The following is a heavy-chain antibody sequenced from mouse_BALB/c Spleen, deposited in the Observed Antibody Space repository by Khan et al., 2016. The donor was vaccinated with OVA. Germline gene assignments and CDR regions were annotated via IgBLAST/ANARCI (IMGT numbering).Heavy chain of an antibody. J-gene: IGHJ4*01. V-gene: IGHV2-3*01. CDR3: AKDRGYYAVDY. Sequence: QVQLKESGPGLVAPSQSLSITCTVSGFSLTSYGVSWVRQPPGKGLEWLGVIWGDGNTNFHSALRSRLSISKDHSKSQVFLKLNSLQTDDTAAYYCAKDRGYYAVDYWGQGTSVTVSS. CDR1: GFSLTSYG. CDR2: IWGDGNT.